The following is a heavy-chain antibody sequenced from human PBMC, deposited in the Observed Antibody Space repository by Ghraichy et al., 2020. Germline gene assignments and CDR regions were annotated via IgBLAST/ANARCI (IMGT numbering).Heavy chain of an antibody. Sequence: GGSLRLSCAASGFTFSSYAMSWVRQAPGKGLEWVSAISGSGGSTYYADSVKGRFTISRDNSKNTLYLQMNSLRAEDTAVYYCAKSVTMVRGVIPQPAYFDYWGQGTLVTVSS. CDR1: GFTFSSYA. CDR3: AKSVTMVRGVIPQPAYFDY. V-gene: IGHV3-23*01. D-gene: IGHD3-10*01. J-gene: IGHJ4*02. CDR2: ISGSGGST.